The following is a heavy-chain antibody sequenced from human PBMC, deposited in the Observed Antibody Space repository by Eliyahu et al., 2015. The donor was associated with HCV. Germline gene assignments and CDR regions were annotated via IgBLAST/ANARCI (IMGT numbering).Heavy chain of an antibody. Sequence: EVQLVESGGGLVQPGGSLKLSCAASGFTFSGSAMHWVRQASGKGLEWVGRIRSKANSYATAYAASVKGRFTISRDDSKNTAYLQMNSLKTEDTAVYYCTTPLQGADVWGQGTTVTVSS. J-gene: IGHJ6*02. V-gene: IGHV3-73*01. CDR2: IRSKANSYAT. D-gene: IGHD4-11*01. CDR3: TTPLQGADV. CDR1: GFTFSGSA.